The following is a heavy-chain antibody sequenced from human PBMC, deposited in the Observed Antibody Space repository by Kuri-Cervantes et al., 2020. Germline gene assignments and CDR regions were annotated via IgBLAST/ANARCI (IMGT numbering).Heavy chain of an antibody. V-gene: IGHV1-2*02. CDR3: AREKPPLVGYSYAPGDY. CDR2: INPNSGGT. D-gene: IGHD5-18*01. J-gene: IGHJ4*02. CDR1: GYTFTGYY. Sequence: ASVKVSCKASGYTFTGYYMHWVRQAPGQGLEWTGWINPNSGGTNYAQKFQGRVTMTRDTSISTAYMELSRLRSDDTAVYYCAREKPPLVGYSYAPGDYWGQGTLVTVSS.